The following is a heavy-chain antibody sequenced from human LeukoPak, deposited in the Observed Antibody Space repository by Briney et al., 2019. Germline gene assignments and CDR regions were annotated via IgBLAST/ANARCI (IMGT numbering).Heavy chain of an antibody. CDR2: IYPGGSDI. CDR1: GYKFNTYW. V-gene: IGHV5-51*01. Sequence: GESLKISCKGSGYKFNTYWIGWVRQMPGKGLEWMGIIYPGGSDITYSPSFQGQVALSADKSITTAYLEWSSLKASDTAMYYCARLQTSTDNSFDIWGQGTPVTVSS. D-gene: IGHD4-23*01. J-gene: IGHJ3*02. CDR3: ARLQTSTDNSFDI.